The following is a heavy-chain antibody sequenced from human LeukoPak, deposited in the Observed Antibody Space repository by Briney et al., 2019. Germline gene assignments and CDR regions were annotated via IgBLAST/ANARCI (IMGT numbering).Heavy chain of an antibody. CDR1: GFTFSSYG. D-gene: IGHD6-13*01. CDR3: AKDQYSSSWYGWDY. V-gene: IGHV3-30*18. CDR2: ISYDGSNK. J-gene: IGHJ4*02. Sequence: PGGSLRLSCAASGFTFSSYGMHWVRRAPGKGLEWVAVISYDGSNKYYADSVKGRFTISRDNSKNTLYLQMNSLRAEDTAVYYCAKDQYSSSWYGWDYWGQGTLVTVSS.